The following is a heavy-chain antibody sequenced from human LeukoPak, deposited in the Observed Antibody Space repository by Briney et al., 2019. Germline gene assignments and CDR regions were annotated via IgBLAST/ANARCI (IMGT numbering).Heavy chain of an antibody. CDR3: AKTGGGYSSSWLPYYFDY. CDR2: ISWNSGSI. D-gene: IGHD6-13*01. CDR1: GFTFDDYA. V-gene: IGHV3-9*01. J-gene: IGHJ4*02. Sequence: PGGSLRLSCAASGFTFDDYAMHWVRQAPGKGLEWVSGISWNSGSIGYADSVKGRFTISRDNAKNSLYLQMNSLRAEDTALYYCAKTGGGYSSSWLPYYFDYWGQGTLVTVSS.